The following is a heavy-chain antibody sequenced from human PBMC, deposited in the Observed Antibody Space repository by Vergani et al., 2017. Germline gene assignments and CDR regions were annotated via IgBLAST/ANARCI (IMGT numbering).Heavy chain of an antibody. V-gene: IGHV4-59*01. CDR2: IYYSGST. Sequence: QVQLPESGPGLVKPSETLSLTCTVSGGSISSYYWSWIRQPPGKGLEWIGYIYYSGSTNYNPSLKSRVTISVDTSKNQFSLKLSSVTAADTAVYYCARVGGIVVVPAAYYMDVWGKGTTVTVSS. CDR3: ARVGGIVVVPAAYYMDV. D-gene: IGHD2-2*01. J-gene: IGHJ6*03. CDR1: GGSISSYY.